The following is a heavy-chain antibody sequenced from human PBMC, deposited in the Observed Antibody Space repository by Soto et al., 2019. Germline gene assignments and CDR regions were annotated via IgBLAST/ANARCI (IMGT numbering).Heavy chain of an antibody. J-gene: IGHJ4*02. CDR3: ARGTFGPDY. D-gene: IGHD3-10*01. Sequence: GGSLRLSCAASGFTFSDFGMSWVRQAPGKGLEWVSSISGSGGSTYHADSVKGRFTISRDNSKNTLSLQVNSLRADDTAIYFCARGTFGPDYWGQGILVTVSS. V-gene: IGHV3-23*01. CDR2: ISGSGGST. CDR1: GFTFSDFG.